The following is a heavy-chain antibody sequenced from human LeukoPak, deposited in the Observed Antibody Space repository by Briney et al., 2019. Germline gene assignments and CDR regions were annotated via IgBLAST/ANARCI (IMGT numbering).Heavy chain of an antibody. D-gene: IGHD6-25*01. CDR2: IWYDGSNK. J-gene: IGHJ4*02. CDR3: ARERGHLDY. CDR1: RFTFSDYG. V-gene: IGHV3-33*01. Sequence: GGSLRLSCATSRFTFSDYGMHWVRQAPGEGLEWVAVIWYDGSNKYYADSVKGRFTISRDNSKNTLYLQMNSLRAEDTAVYYCARERGHLDYWGQGTLVTVSS.